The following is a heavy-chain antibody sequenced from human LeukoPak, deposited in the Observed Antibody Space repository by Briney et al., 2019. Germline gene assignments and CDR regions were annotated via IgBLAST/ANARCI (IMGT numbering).Heavy chain of an antibody. CDR1: GGSISSYY. Sequence: PSETLSLTCTVSGGSISSYYWSWIRQPPGKGLEWIGYIYYSGSTNYNPSLKSRVTISVDTSKNQFSLKLSSVTAADTAVYYCARLSIQPEDYGMDVWGQGTTDTVSS. V-gene: IGHV4-59*01. CDR3: ARLSIQPEDYGMDV. J-gene: IGHJ6*02. D-gene: IGHD5-18*01. CDR2: IYYSGST.